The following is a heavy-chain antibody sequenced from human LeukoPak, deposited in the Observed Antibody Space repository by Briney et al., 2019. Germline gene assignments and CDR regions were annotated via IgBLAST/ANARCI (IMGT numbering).Heavy chain of an antibody. J-gene: IGHJ4*02. CDR2: IYYSGST. CDR1: GGSISSYY. D-gene: IGHD5-12*01. Sequence: PSETLSLTCTVSGGSISSYYWSWIRQPPGKGLEWIGHIYYSGSTNYNPSLKSRITISVDTSQNQFSLKLSSVTAADTAVYYCARDGYSGSDALWGQGTLVTVSS. CDR3: ARDGYSGSDAL. V-gene: IGHV4-59*01.